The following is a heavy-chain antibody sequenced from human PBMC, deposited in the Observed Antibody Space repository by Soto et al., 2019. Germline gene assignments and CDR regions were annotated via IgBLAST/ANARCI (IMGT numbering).Heavy chain of an antibody. CDR3: ARGSRRGVAVTNRHYYYMDV. V-gene: IGHV1-8*01. CDR1: GYTFASYD. J-gene: IGHJ6*03. CDR2: MNPNSGNT. Sequence: ASVKVSCKASGYTFASYDINWGRQATGQGLEWMGWMNPNSGNTGYAQKFQGRGTMTRNTSISTAYMELSRLRSEDTAVYYCARGSRRGVAVTNRHYYYMDVWGKGTTVTVSS. D-gene: IGHD6-19*01.